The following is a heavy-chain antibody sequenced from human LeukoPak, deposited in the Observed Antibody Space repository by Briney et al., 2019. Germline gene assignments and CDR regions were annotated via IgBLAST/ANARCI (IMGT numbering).Heavy chain of an antibody. Sequence: GGSLRLSCAASGFTFSSYAMSWVRQAPGKGLEWVSAISGSGGSTYYADSVKGRFTISRDNSKNTLYLQMNSLRAEDTAVYCCAKRSYYWGAFDIWGQGTMVTVSS. J-gene: IGHJ3*02. V-gene: IGHV3-23*01. CDR2: ISGSGGST. D-gene: IGHD3-10*01. CDR1: GFTFSSYA. CDR3: AKRSYYWGAFDI.